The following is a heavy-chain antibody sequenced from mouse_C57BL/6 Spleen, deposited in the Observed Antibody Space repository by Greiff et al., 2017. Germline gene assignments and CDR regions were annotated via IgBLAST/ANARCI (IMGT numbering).Heavy chain of an antibody. D-gene: IGHD1-1*01. J-gene: IGHJ4*01. V-gene: IGHV1-64*01. Sequence: QVQLQQPGAELVKPGASVKLSCKASGYTFTSYWMHWVKQRPGQGLEWIGMIHPNSGSTNYNEKFKSKATLTVDKSSRTAYMQLSSLTSEDSAVYYCARGGGSGYGGYAMDYWGQGTSVTVSS. CDR1: GYTFTSYW. CDR3: ARGGGSGYGGYAMDY. CDR2: IHPNSGST.